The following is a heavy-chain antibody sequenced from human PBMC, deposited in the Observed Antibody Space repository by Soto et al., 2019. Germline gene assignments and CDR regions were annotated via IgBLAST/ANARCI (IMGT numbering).Heavy chain of an antibody. Sequence: GASVKVSCKASCYTFTSYGITLLRQSPGQCLEWMGWIGPYDGATKFAQKFQGRVTLTTDTYTSTAYMELRSLRSDDTAVYYCARGYYDMSDYFYYGLDVWGQGTTVTVS. J-gene: IGHJ6*02. V-gene: IGHV1-18*01. CDR3: ARGYYDMSDYFYYGLDV. CDR1: CYTFTSYG. D-gene: IGHD3-9*01. CDR2: IGPYDGAT.